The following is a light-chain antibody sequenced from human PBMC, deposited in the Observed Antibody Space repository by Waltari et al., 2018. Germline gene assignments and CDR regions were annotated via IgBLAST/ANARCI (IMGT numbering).Light chain of an antibody. J-gene: IGKJ1*01. CDR2: DPS. CDR1: QDVATF. V-gene: IGKV3-11*01. CDR3: QQRYDWPKT. Sequence: EIVLTKSPATLSLSPGETATLSCRASQDVATFLAWYQQKPGQAPRLLMYDPSTKATGVPARFSGSGSGTDFTLTIKSLEPEDFAVYYCQQRYDWPKTFGQGTKVEIK.